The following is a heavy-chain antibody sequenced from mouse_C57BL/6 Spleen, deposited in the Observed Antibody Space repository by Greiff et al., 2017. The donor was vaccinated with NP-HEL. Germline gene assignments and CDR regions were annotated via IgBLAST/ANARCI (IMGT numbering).Heavy chain of an antibody. J-gene: IGHJ3*01. CDR1: GYTFTDYN. D-gene: IGHD1-1*02. CDR3: ARDLWGPRGFAY. CDR2: INPNNGGT. Sequence: EVQLQQSGPELVKPGASVKIPCKASGYTFTDYNMDWVKQSHGKSLEWIGDINPNNGGTIYNQKFKGKATLTVDKSSSTAYLELRSLTSEDTAVYYCARDLWGPRGFAYWGQGTLVTVSA. V-gene: IGHV1-18*01.